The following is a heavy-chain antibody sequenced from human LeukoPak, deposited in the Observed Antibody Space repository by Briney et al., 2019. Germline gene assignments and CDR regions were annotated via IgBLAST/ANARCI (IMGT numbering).Heavy chain of an antibody. J-gene: IGHJ4*02. CDR1: GFTLGNYA. Sequence: PGGSLRLSCAASGFTLGNYAMSWVRQAPGKGLEWVSSISSKGAGTYYADSVKGRFTISRDNPKNTLYLQMNSLRVGDTAVYYCAKDLRVTIFGVVSDYWGQGTLVTVSS. CDR2: ISSKGAGT. V-gene: IGHV3-23*01. D-gene: IGHD3-3*01. CDR3: AKDLRVTIFGVVSDY.